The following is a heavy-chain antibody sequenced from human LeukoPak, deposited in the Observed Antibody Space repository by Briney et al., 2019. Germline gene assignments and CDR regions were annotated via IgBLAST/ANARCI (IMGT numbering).Heavy chain of an antibody. J-gene: IGHJ4*02. CDR1: GFSFSDYY. D-gene: IGHD6-6*01. V-gene: IGHV3-11*06. CDR3: ARGRYSTSPLDY. CDR2: ISGSGSYT. Sequence: PGGSLRLSCAASGFSFSDYYMSWIRQAPGKGLEWVSYISGSGSYTNYADSVKGRFTISRDSAKNSLYLQMSSLRADDTAVYYCARGRYSTSPLDYWGQGTLVTVSS.